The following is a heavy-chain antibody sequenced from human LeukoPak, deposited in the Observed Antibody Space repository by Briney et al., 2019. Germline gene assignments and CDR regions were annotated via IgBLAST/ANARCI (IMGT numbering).Heavy chain of an antibody. J-gene: IGHJ6*03. D-gene: IGHD3-10*01. CDR1: GGSISSYY. CDR3: ARVGSGSYYNLNYYYYMDV. CDR2: IYYSGST. Sequence: SETLSLTCTVSGGSISSYYWSWIRQPPGKGLEWIGYIYYSGSTNYNPSLKSRVTISVETSKNQFSLKLSSVTAADTAVYYCARVGSGSYYNLNYYYYMDVWGKGTTVTISS. V-gene: IGHV4-59*01.